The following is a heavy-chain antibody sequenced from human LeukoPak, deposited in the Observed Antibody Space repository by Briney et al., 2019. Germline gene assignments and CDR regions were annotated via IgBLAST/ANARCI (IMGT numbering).Heavy chain of an antibody. J-gene: IGHJ4*02. CDR3: ATSGYDTSPEY. CDR2: IYYSGST. Sequence: PSETLSLTCTVSGGSISSSSYYWGWIRQPPGKGLGWIGSIYYSGSTYYNPSLKSRVTISVDTSKNQFSLKLSSVTAADTAVYYCATSGYDTSPEYWGQGTLVTVSS. CDR1: GGSISSSSYY. D-gene: IGHD5-12*01. V-gene: IGHV4-39*01.